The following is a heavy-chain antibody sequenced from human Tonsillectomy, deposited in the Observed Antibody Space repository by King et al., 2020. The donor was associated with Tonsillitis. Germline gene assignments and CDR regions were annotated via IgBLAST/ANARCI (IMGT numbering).Heavy chain of an antibody. CDR3: ARSGAGMGNCFDY. V-gene: IGHV1-69*09. CDR1: GDTFSSYT. Sequence: QLVQSGAEVKMPGSSVKVSCKASGDTFSSYTISWVRQAPGQGLEWMGWIIPILGIPNYAQKFQGRVTITADKSTSTAYMELSSLRSDDTAVYYCARSGAGMGNCFDYWGQGTLVTVSS. D-gene: IGHD1-1*01. J-gene: IGHJ4*02. CDR2: IIPILGIP.